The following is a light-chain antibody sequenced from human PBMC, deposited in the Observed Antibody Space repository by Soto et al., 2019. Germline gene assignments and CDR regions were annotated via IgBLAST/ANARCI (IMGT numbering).Light chain of an antibody. J-gene: IGKJ2*01. CDR3: QQYDIWPPYT. V-gene: IGKV3D-15*01. Sequence: DIVLTQSPANLSMSPGERTTLSCRASQSVSSYLAWYQQKPGQAPRLLIYDASNRATGIPARFSGGGSGTEFTVTISSLQSEDFAIYYCQQYDIWPPYTFGQGTKVDIK. CDR1: QSVSSY. CDR2: DAS.